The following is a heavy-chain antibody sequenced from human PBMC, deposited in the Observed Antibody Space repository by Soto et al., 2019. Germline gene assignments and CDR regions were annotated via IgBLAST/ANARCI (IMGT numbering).Heavy chain of an antibody. CDR2: INSDGSST. CDR1: GFTFSSYW. Sequence: GGSLRLSCAASGFTFSSYWMHWVRQAPGKGLVWVSRINSDGSSTSYADSVKGRFTISRDNAKNTLYLQMNSLRAEDTAVYYCARGSIAARPRGMDVWGQGTTVTVSS. CDR3: ARGSIAARPRGMDV. J-gene: IGHJ6*02. V-gene: IGHV3-74*01. D-gene: IGHD6-6*01.